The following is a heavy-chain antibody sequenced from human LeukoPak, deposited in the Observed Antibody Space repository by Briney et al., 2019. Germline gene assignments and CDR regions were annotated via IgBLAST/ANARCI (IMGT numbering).Heavy chain of an antibody. Sequence: GGSLRLSCAASGFTFSSYWMHWVRQAPGKGLVWVSRVNSDGSSTTYADSVKGRFTISRDNAKNTLYLQMNSLRAEDTAVYYCARGSTQYSSGWYGLDYWGQGTLVTDSS. CDR3: ARGSTQYSSGWYGLDY. D-gene: IGHD6-19*01. J-gene: IGHJ4*02. V-gene: IGHV3-74*01. CDR1: GFTFSSYW. CDR2: VNSDGSST.